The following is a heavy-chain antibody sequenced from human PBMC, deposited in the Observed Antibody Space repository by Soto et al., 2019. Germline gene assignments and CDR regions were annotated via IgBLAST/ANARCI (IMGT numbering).Heavy chain of an antibody. CDR3: ARGGAMGVDY. Sequence: WGSLRLSCTASGFTFNTHWMHCVRQAPGKGLVWVSRIYFDGITTNYADSVKGRLTVSRGNAKNTVYLHVNTLRDEDTAVYYCARGGAMGVDYWGQGTLVTVSS. D-gene: IGHD1-26*01. V-gene: IGHV3-74*01. CDR1: GFTFNTHW. CDR2: IYFDGITT. J-gene: IGHJ4*02.